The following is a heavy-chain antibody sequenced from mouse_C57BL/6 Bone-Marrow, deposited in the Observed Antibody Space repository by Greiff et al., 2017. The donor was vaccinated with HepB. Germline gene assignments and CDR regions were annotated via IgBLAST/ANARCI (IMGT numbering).Heavy chain of an antibody. V-gene: IGHV2-9-1*01. D-gene: IGHD1-1*01. CDR2: IWTGGGT. CDR3: ARNVYYYGSSYWYFDV. J-gene: IGHJ1*03. Sequence: VMLVESGPGLVAPSQSLSITCTVSGFSLTSYAISWVRQPPGKGLEWLGVIWTGGGTNYNSALKSRLSISKDNSKSQVFLKMNSLQTDDTARYYCARNVYYYGSSYWYFDVWGTGTTVTVSS. CDR1: GFSLTSYA.